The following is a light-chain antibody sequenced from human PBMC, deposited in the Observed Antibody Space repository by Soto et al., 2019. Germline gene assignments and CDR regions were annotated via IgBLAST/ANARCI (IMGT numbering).Light chain of an antibody. V-gene: IGKV3-20*01. CDR1: QSVSSNY. CDR2: GES. Sequence: EVVLTQSPGTLSLSPGERATLSCRASQSVSSNYLAWYQQRPGQAPRLLIYGESSRATGIPDRFSGSGSGTDFTLTISRLEPEDSAVYFCQHYSSQTFGQGTKGDIK. CDR3: QHYSSQT. J-gene: IGKJ1*01.